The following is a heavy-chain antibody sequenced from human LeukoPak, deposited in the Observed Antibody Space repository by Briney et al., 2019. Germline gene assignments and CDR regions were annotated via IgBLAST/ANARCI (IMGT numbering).Heavy chain of an antibody. D-gene: IGHD6-19*01. CDR3: ARGGVYSSGSYYLYYFDY. V-gene: IGHV3-30-3*01. Sequence: GGSLRLSCVASGFTFSSYAMHWVRQAPGKGLEWVALISYDGSNKYYADSVKGRFTISRDNSKNTLYLQVNSLRAEDTAVYYCARGGVYSSGSYYLYYFDYWGQGTLVTVSS. CDR1: GFTFSSYA. J-gene: IGHJ4*02. CDR2: ISYDGSNK.